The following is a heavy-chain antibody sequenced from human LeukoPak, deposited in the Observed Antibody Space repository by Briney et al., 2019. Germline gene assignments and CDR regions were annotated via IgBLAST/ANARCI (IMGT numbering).Heavy chain of an antibody. Sequence: SETLSLTCNVSGDSISRGGHSWSWIRQPPGKGLEWIGYVYSTGSADYTPSLKSQVTIPVDRSTNHFSLNLKSVTAADTAVYYCAASSGYDAFDVWGQGTMVTVSS. V-gene: IGHV4-30-2*01. CDR2: VYSTGSA. CDR1: GDSISRGGHS. J-gene: IGHJ3*01. D-gene: IGHD5-12*01. CDR3: AASSGYDAFDV.